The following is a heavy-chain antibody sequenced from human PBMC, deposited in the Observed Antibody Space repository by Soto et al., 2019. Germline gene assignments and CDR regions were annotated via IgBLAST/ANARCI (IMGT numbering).Heavy chain of an antibody. CDR1: GYIFSDYG. V-gene: IGHV1-8*02. D-gene: IGHD2-2*01. CDR2: MNANSGNT. Sequence: ASVKVSCKSSGYIFSDYGITWVRQAPGQGLEWMGWMNANSGNTGYAQKFQGRVTLTTDTSTSTAYMELSSLRSEDTAVYYCARGGCISTSCSTLGYYYYYGMDVWGQGTTVTVSS. CDR3: ARGGCISTSCSTLGYYYYYGMDV. J-gene: IGHJ6*02.